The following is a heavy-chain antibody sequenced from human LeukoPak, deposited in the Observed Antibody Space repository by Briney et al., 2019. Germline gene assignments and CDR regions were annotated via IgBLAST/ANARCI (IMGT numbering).Heavy chain of an antibody. J-gene: IGHJ4*02. CDR3: VRDLAGADGY. D-gene: IGHD6-13*01. Sequence: GGSLRLSCAASGFTFSKYWMHWVRHAPGKGLVWVSRIDTEGRTKKYADCVKGRLTIARENGKDRVFLQMNRLRVEDTAVYYCVRDLAGADGYWGQGTLVTVSS. CDR1: GFTFSKYW. V-gene: IGHV3-74*03. CDR2: IDTEGRTK.